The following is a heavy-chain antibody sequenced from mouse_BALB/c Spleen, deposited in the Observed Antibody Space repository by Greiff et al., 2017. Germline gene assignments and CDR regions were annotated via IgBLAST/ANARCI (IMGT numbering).Heavy chain of an antibody. D-gene: IGHD3-2*01. V-gene: IGHV2-9*02. CDR2: IWAGGST. Sequence: VQLVESGPGLVAPSQSLSITCTVSGFSLTSYGVHWVRQPPGKGLEWLGVIWAGGSTNYNSALMSRLSISKDNSKSQVFLKMNSLQTDDTAMYYCARAGRQLGLPMDYWGQGTSVTVSS. CDR1: GFSLTSYG. CDR3: ARAGRQLGLPMDY. J-gene: IGHJ4*01.